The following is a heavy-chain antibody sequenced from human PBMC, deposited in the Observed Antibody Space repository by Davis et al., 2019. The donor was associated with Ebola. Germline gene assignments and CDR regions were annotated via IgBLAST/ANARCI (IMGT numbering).Heavy chain of an antibody. CDR2: IIPVFGTT. D-gene: IGHD5-12*01. CDR3: ARLGTPYSSYDHLEY. Sequence: SVKVSCKASGGTFSNYAISWVRQAPGQGLEWMGGIIPVFGTTNYAQKFQGRVTITADESTTTAYMELSSLRSEDTAVYYCARLGTPYSSYDHLEYWGQGALVSVSS. J-gene: IGHJ4*02. CDR1: GGTFSNYA. V-gene: IGHV1-69*13.